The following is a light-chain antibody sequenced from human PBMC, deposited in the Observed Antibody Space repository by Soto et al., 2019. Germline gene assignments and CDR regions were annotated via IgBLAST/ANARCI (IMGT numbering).Light chain of an antibody. Sequence: EIVLTQSPGTLSLSPGERATLSCRASQSVSSSYLAWYQQKPGQAPRLLIYGASSRATGIPDRFSGSGSGTDFPLTISRLEPKDFAVYYCQQYGTSPLMYTFGQGTKLEIK. CDR1: QSVSSSY. CDR2: GAS. J-gene: IGKJ2*01. CDR3: QQYGTSPLMYT. V-gene: IGKV3-20*01.